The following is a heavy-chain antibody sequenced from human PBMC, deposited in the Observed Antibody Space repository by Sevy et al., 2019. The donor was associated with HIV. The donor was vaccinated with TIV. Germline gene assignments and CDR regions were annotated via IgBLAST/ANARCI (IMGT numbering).Heavy chain of an antibody. CDR3: ARDLPHLLPWELSRASDS. Sequence: GGSLRLSCAASGFTLSNYAVHWVRQAPGKGLEWVALISHDEIVREYADSVKGRFTISRDNSKNTVYLQMNSLRADDTAVYYCARDLPHLLPWELSRASDSWGQGTLVTVSS. J-gene: IGHJ4*02. CDR2: ISHDEIVR. V-gene: IGHV3-30*04. CDR1: GFTLSNYA. D-gene: IGHD1-26*01.